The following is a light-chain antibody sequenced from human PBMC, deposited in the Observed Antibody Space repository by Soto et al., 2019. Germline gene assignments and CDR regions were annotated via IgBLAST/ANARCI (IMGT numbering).Light chain of an antibody. CDR3: QQYNKWPPYT. J-gene: IGKJ2*01. CDR2: GAS. Sequence: EIVMTQSPATLSVSPGERATLSCRASQSVSSNLAWYQQKPGQAPRLLIYGASIRATGIPARFSGSGSGTDFTLTISSLQSEDFAVYYCQQYNKWPPYTFGQGTKLEIK. CDR1: QSVSSN. V-gene: IGKV3-15*01.